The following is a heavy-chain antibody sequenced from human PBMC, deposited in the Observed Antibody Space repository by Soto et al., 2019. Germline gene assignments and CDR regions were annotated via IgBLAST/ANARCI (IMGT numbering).Heavy chain of an antibody. CDR1: GGSISSYY. Sequence: SETLSLTCTVSGGSISSYYWSWIRQPPGKGLEWIGYIYYSGSTSYNPSLKSRVTISIDTSKNQFSLKLGSVTAADTAVYYCARDIGYYDSRGYYSYFDYWGQGTLVTVSS. V-gene: IGHV4-59*01. D-gene: IGHD3-22*01. CDR2: IYYSGST. CDR3: ARDIGYYDSRGYYSYFDY. J-gene: IGHJ4*02.